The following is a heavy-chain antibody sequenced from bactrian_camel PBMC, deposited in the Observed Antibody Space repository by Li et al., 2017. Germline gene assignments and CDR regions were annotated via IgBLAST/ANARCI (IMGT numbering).Heavy chain of an antibody. Sequence: VQLVESGGGSVQAGGSLRLSCSYSGFTAESNCLGWFRQVPGKEREAVAATYTGGSATFHADSVKGRFTIVQGSNKSSLYLQMNNLKPDDTAMYYCAETPTYCSGGYCSLLLGYRGQGTQVTVS. CDR3: AETPTYCSGGYCSLLLGY. V-gene: IGHV3S32*01. CDR2: TYTGGSAT. D-gene: IGHD2*01. CDR1: GFTAESNC. J-gene: IGHJ6*01.